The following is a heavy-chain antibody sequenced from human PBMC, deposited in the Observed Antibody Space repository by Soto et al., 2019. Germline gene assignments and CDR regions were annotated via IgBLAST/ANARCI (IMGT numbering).Heavy chain of an antibody. J-gene: IGHJ5*02. CDR1: GGSFSGYY. CDR3: ARDLAPWIAAAGTEGWFDP. V-gene: IGHV4-34*01. D-gene: IGHD6-13*01. CDR2: ITHSGST. Sequence: PSETLSLTCAVYGGSFSGYYWSWIRQPPGKGLEWIGEITHSGSTNYNPSLKSRVTISVDTSKNQFSLKLSSVTAADTAVYYCARDLAPWIAAAGTEGWFDPWGQGTLVTVSS.